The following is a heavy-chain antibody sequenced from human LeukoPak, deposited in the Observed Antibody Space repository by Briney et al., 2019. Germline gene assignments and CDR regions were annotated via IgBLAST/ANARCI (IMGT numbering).Heavy chain of an antibody. Sequence: PGGSHTLLCAASGFTLSNAWMRSVRHAPGKGRGCLVRIKSKTDGGTTGYAASVKGRFTISRDDSKNTLYLQMNSLKTEDTAVYYCTTGTTRYYDILTGYYRNFDYWGQGTLVTVSS. D-gene: IGHD3-9*01. J-gene: IGHJ4*02. V-gene: IGHV3-15*01. CDR3: TTGTTRYYDILTGYYRNFDY. CDR1: GFTLSNAW. CDR2: IKSKTDGGTT.